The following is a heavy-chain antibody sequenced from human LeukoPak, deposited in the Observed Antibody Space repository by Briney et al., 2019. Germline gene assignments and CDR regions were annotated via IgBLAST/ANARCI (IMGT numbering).Heavy chain of an antibody. V-gene: IGHV3-23*01. CDR3: AKFGLAGSGRYHDAFDI. Sequence: GGSLRLSCAASGFTFSTYCMTWVRQAQEKGLEWVSATSGSGGNTYYADSVKGRSTISRDNSKNTLYLQMNSLRAEDTAVYYCAKFGLAGSGRYHDAFDIWGQGTMVTVSS. CDR2: TSGSGGNT. D-gene: IGHD3-10*01. CDR1: GFTFSTYC. J-gene: IGHJ3*02.